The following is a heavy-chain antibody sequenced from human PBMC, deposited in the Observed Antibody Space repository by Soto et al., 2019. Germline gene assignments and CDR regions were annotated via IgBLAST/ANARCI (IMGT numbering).Heavy chain of an antibody. CDR3: ASESLGAKGADN. Sequence: QVQLVQSGAEVKRPGSSVKVSCESSGDTFNSYVISWVRQAPGQGLEWMGGIIPIIGVTHYAQKFQGRVSISTLRSTVTAYMELTNMGFEDTALFDCASESLGAKGADNCGQGILVTVSS. V-gene: IGHV1-69*17. D-gene: IGHD3-16*01. J-gene: IGHJ4*02. CDR2: IIPIIGVT. CDR1: GDTFNSYV.